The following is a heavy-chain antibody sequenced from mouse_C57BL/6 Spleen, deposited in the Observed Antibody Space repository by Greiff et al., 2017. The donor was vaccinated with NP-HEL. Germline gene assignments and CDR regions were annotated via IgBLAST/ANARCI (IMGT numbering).Heavy chain of an antibody. CDR3: ARPGSYYGSSWFAY. D-gene: IGHD1-1*01. V-gene: IGHV5-17*01. Sequence: EVKLVESGGGLVKPGGSLKLSCAASGFTFSDYGMHWVRQAPEKGLEWVAYISSGSSTIYYADTVKGRFTISRDNAKNTLFLQMTSRRSEDTAMYYCARPGSYYGSSWFAYWGQGTLVTVSA. CDR2: ISSGSSTI. J-gene: IGHJ3*01. CDR1: GFTFSDYG.